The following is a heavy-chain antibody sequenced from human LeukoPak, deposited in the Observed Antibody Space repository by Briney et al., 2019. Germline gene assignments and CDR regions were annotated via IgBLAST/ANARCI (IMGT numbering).Heavy chain of an antibody. Sequence: GGSLRLSCAASGFTFSTYVMHWVRQAPGKGPEWVAVISFDGSTHYYADSVKGRFTISRDNSENTLYLQMNSLRAEDTAVYYCARGRPYFDYWGQGTLVTVSS. D-gene: IGHD2-21*01. CDR1: GFTFSTYV. J-gene: IGHJ4*02. CDR3: ARGRPYFDY. V-gene: IGHV3-30*04. CDR2: ISFDGSTH.